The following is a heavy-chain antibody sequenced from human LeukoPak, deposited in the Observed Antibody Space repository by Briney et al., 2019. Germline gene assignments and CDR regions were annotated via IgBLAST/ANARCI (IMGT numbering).Heavy chain of an antibody. CDR1: GFTFSDYY. V-gene: IGHV3-11*06. CDR2: ITSGSAYT. J-gene: IGHJ4*02. D-gene: IGHD5-12*01. CDR3: TYVDIVVTMMGGFDY. Sequence: GGSLRLSCAASGFTFSDYYFNWIRQAPGKGLEWVSSITSGSAYTDYADSVKGRFTISRDNSKNTLYLQMNSLRVEDTAVYYCTYVDIVVTMMGGFDYWGQGTLVTVSS.